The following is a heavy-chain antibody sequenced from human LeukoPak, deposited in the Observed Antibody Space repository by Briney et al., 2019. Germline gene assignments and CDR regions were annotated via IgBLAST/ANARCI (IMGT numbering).Heavy chain of an antibody. J-gene: IGHJ4*02. CDR3: ARLYDFWSGYSYY. Sequence: PSETLSLTCAVSGYSLSSGYYWGWIRQPPGKGLEWIGSIYHSGSTYYNPSLKSRVTISVDTSKNQFSLKLSSVTAADTAVYYCARLYDFWSGYSYYWGQGTLVTVSS. CDR2: IYHSGST. V-gene: IGHV4-38-2*01. D-gene: IGHD3-3*01. CDR1: GYSLSSGYY.